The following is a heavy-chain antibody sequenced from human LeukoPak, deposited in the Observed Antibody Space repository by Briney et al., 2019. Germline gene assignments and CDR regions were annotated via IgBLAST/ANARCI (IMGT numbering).Heavy chain of an antibody. Sequence: SETLSLTCTVSGGSVSSGSYYWSWIRQPPGKGLEWIGYIYYSGSTNYNPSLKSRITISVDTSKNQFSLKLSSVTAADTAVYYCARFAYCGGHCWYYFDYWGQGSLVTVSS. V-gene: IGHV4-61*01. CDR2: IYYSGST. D-gene: IGHD2-21*02. CDR1: GGSVSSGSYY. CDR3: ARFAYCGGHCWYYFDY. J-gene: IGHJ4*02.